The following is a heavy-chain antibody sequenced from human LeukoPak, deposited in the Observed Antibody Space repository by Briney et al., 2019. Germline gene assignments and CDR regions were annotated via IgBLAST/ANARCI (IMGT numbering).Heavy chain of an antibody. V-gene: IGHV4-59*01. CDR1: GGSISSYY. Sequence: SETLSLTCTVSGGSISSYYWSWIRQPPGKGLEWIGYIYYSGSTNYNPSLKSRVTISVDTSKNQFSLKLSSVTAADTAVYYCARPLAAAGSPLGYWGQGTLVTVSS. CDR2: IYYSGST. D-gene: IGHD6-13*01. CDR3: ARPLAAAGSPLGY. J-gene: IGHJ4*02.